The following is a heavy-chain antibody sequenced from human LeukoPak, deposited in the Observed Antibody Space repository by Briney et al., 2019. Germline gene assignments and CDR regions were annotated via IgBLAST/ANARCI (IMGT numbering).Heavy chain of an antibody. V-gene: IGHV2-5*02. CDR2: IYWDGDK. D-gene: IGHD3-22*01. J-gene: IGHJ4*02. CDR1: GFSPSTNGVG. CDR3: ARHPYDLSGHRFDY. Sequence: SGPPLVKPTQTLALTCTFSGFSPSTNGVGVGWIRQPPGKALEWLALIYWDGDKLYSPSLKSRLTITKDTSKNQVVLSLTNIDPVDTATYYCARHPYDLSGHRFDYWGQGTLVTVSS.